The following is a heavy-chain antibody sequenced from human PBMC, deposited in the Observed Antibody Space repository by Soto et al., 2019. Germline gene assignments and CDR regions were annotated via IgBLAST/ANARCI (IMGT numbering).Heavy chain of an antibody. CDR3: ARRGYYDSSGSRNYYYYGMNV. CDR2: ISAYDGNT. D-gene: IGHD3-22*01. J-gene: IGHJ6*02. CDR1: GYTFTSYG. V-gene: IGHV1-18*01. Sequence: QVQLVQSGAEVKKPGASVKVSCKASGYTFTSYGISWVRQAPGQGLEWLGWISAYDGNTNYAQILQGRVSMTTDTSTSTAYMELRSLRSDDTAVYYCARRGYYDSSGSRNYYYYGMNVWGQGTTVTVSS.